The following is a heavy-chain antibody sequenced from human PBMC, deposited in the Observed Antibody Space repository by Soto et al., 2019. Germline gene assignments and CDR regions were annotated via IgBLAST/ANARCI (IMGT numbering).Heavy chain of an antibody. CDR2: IYYSGST. D-gene: IGHD3-10*01. CDR3: ARAGGYYGSGSSLDY. V-gene: IGHV4-59*01. J-gene: IGHJ4*02. CDR1: GGSISSYY. Sequence: SETLSLTCTVSGGSISSYYWSWIRQPPGKGLEWIGYIYYSGSTNYNPSLKSRVTISVDTSKNQFSLKLSSVTAADTAVYYCARAGGYYGSGSSLDYWGQGTLVTVSS.